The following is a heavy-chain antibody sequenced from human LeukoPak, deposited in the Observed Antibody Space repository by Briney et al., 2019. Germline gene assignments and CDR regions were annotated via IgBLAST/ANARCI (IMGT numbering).Heavy chain of an antibody. D-gene: IGHD3-3*02. CDR1: GFTFSSYE. Sequence: GGSLRLSCAASGFTFSSYEMNWVRQAPGKGLEWVSYISSSGSTIYYADSVKGRFTISRDNAKNSLYLQMHSPRAEDTAVYYCARYGPFLEWLSYYYYYYMDVWGKGTTVTVSS. CDR2: ISSSGSTI. CDR3: ARYGPFLEWLSYYYYYYMDV. J-gene: IGHJ6*03. V-gene: IGHV3-48*03.